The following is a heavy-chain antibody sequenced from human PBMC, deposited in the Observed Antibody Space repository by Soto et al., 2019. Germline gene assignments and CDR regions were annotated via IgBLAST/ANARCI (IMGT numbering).Heavy chain of an antibody. V-gene: IGHV1-18*01. CDR1: GYTCTSYG. Sequence: DTVKVSCKASGYTCTSYGISWVRQAPGQGLEWMGWISAYNGNTNYAQKLQGRVTMTTDTSTSTAYMELRRLRSDDTAVYYCARDDHSYIAAVVKGMYVMDVWG. CDR3: ARDDHSYIAAVVKGMYVMDV. J-gene: IGHJ6*02. CDR2: ISAYNGNT. D-gene: IGHD6-13*01.